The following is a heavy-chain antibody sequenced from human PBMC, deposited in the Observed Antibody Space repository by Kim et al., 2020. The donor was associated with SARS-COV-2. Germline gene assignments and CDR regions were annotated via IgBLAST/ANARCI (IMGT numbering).Heavy chain of an antibody. CDR1: GYSFTSYW. D-gene: IGHD3-9*01. V-gene: IGHV5-10-1*01. CDR2: IDPSDSYT. Sequence: GESLKISCKGSGYSFTSYWISWVRQMPGKGLEWMGRIDPSDSYTNYSPSFQGHATISADKSISTAYLQWSSLKASDTAMYYCATSRGYYDILTGYSGAGLNWFDPWGQGTLVTVSS. CDR3: ATSRGYYDILTGYSGAGLNWFDP. J-gene: IGHJ5*02.